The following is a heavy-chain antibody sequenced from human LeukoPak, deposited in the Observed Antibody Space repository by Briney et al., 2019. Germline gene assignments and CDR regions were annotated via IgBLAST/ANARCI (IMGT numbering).Heavy chain of an antibody. CDR1: GGSISSYY. Sequence: PSETLSLTCTVSGGSISSYYWSWIRQPPGKGLEWIGYIYYSGSTNYNPSLKSRVTISVDTSKNQFSLKLSSVTAADTAVYYCASGADFWSGYPKGDAFDIWGQGTMVTVSS. D-gene: IGHD3-3*01. J-gene: IGHJ3*02. V-gene: IGHV4-59*01. CDR3: ASGADFWSGYPKGDAFDI. CDR2: IYYSGST.